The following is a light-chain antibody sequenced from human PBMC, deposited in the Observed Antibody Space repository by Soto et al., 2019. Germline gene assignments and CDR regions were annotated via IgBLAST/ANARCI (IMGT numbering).Light chain of an antibody. CDR1: QGVSNW. J-gene: IGKJ2*01. CDR2: AAS. V-gene: IGKV1-12*01. CDR3: QQANSFPYT. Sequence: DIQMTQSPSSVSASVGDRVTITCRASQGVSNWLAWYQQKPGNAPKLLIYAASTLRSGFPSRFRGSGSGTDFTFTISSLQPEDFATYYCQQANSFPYTFGQGTKLEIK.